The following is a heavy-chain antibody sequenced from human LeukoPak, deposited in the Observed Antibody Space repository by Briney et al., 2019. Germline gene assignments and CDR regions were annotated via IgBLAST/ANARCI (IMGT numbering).Heavy chain of an antibody. CDR2: ISSSSDSI. CDR1: GFTFSSYA. V-gene: IGHV3-48*04. Sequence: GSLRLSCAASGFTFSSYAMSWVRQAPGKGLECISYISSSSDSIDYADSVKGRFTISRDNAKNSLYLQMNSLRVEDTAMYYCARGIRSSSTFDSWGQGTLVTVSS. CDR3: ARGIRSSSTFDS. D-gene: IGHD6-6*01. J-gene: IGHJ4*02.